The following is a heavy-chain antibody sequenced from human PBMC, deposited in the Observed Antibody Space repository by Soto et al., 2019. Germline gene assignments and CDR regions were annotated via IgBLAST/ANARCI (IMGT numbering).Heavy chain of an antibody. CDR1: GFTFSRYS. CDR2: ISSSSSYI. CDR3: ASMPREYSGYDLGY. D-gene: IGHD5-12*01. Sequence: EVQLVESGGGLVKPGGSLRLSCAASGFTFSRYSMNWVRQAPGKGLEWVSSISSSSSYIYYADSVKGRFTISRDNAKNSLYLQMNSLRAEDTAVYYCASMPREYSGYDLGYWGQGTRVTVSS. J-gene: IGHJ4*02. V-gene: IGHV3-21*06.